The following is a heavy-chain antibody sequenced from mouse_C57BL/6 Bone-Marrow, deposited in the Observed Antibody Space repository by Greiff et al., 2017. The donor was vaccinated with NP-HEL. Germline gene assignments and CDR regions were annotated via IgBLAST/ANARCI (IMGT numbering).Heavy chain of an antibody. D-gene: IGHD2-3*01. J-gene: IGHJ4*01. CDR3: AIPGYYVLYYYAMDY. CDR1: GFSLTSYG. CDR2: IWRGGST. Sequence: QVQLQQSGPGLVQPSQSLSITCTVSGFSLTSYGVHWVRQSPGKGLEWLGVIWRGGSTDYNAAFMSRLSITKDNSKSQVFFKMNSLQADDTAIYYCAIPGYYVLYYYAMDYWGQGTSVTVSS. V-gene: IGHV2-5*01.